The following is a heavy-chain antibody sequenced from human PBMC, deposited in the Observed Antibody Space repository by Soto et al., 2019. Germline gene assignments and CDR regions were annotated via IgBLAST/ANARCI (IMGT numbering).Heavy chain of an antibody. J-gene: IGHJ5*02. V-gene: IGHV4-31*03. Sequence: QVQLQESGPGLVKPSQTLSLTCTVSGGSISSGGYYWSWIRQHPGKGLEWIGYIYYSGSTYYNPSLKSRVTISVDTSKNQFSPKLSSVTAADTAVYYCARGQLPSRGEYNWFDPWGQGTLVTVSS. CDR3: ARGQLPSRGEYNWFDP. CDR2: IYYSGST. CDR1: GGSISSGGYY. D-gene: IGHD2-2*01.